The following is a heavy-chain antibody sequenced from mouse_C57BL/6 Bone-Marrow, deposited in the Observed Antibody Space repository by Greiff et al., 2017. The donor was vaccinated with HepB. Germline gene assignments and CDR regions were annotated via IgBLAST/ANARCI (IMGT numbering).Heavy chain of an antibody. CDR3: ARPSYYSWYFDV. V-gene: IGHV15-2*01. Sequence: VKLQQSGSELRSPGSSVKLSCKDFDSEVFPIAYMCWVRQKPGHGFEWIGGILPSIGRTIYGEKFEDKATLDADTLSNTAYSELNSLTSEDSAIYYCARPSYYSWYFDVWGTGTTVTVSS. CDR1: DSEVFPIAY. J-gene: IGHJ1*03. CDR2: ILPSIGRT. D-gene: IGHD2-12*01.